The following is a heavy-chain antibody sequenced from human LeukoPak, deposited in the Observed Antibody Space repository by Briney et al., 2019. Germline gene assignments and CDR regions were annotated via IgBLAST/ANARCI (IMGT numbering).Heavy chain of an antibody. CDR1: GFTFSSYA. CDR3: ARGLADGSNYDY. CDR2: ISGSGGST. J-gene: IGHJ4*02. V-gene: IGHV3-23*01. D-gene: IGHD4-23*01. Sequence: GGSLRLSCAASGFTFSSYAMSWVRQAPGKGLEWVSAISGSGGSTYYADSVKGRFTISRDNSKNTLYLQMNSLRAEDTAVYYCARGLADGSNYDYWGQGTLVTVSS.